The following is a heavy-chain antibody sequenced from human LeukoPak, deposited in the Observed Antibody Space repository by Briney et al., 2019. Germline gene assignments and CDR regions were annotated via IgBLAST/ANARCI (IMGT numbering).Heavy chain of an antibody. CDR2: IGSGSKYI. V-gene: IGHV3-21*01. D-gene: IGHD5-18*01. J-gene: IGHJ4*02. Sequence: GGSLRLSCADSGFTFSSYSMNWVRQAPGKGLEWVSSIGSGSKYIYNADSVKGRFTISRDNAKNSLYLQMNSLRAEDTAVYYCARALSYSYGSMDFWGQGTLVIVSS. CDR1: GFTFSSYS. CDR3: ARALSYSYGSMDF.